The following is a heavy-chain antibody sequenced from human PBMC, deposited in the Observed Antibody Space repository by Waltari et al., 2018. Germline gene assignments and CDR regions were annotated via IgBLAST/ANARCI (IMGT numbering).Heavy chain of an antibody. Sequence: QVQLVESGGGVVQPGRSLRLSCAASGFTFSSYGMHWVRQAPGKGLEWVAVIWYDGSNKYYADSVKGRFTISRDNSKNTLYLQMNSLRAEDTAVYDCARDSEQNQFDPWGQGTLVTVSS. J-gene: IGHJ5*02. CDR1: GFTFSSYG. CDR2: IWYDGSNK. V-gene: IGHV3-33*01. CDR3: ARDSEQNQFDP. D-gene: IGHD1-26*01.